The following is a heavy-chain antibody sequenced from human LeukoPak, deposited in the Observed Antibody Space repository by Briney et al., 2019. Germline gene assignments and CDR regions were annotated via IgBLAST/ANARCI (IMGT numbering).Heavy chain of an antibody. D-gene: IGHD1-1*01. CDR3: ARQVPTGQLKCFDY. V-gene: IGHV4-59*08. J-gene: IGHJ4*02. Sequence: SETLSLTCTVSGGSINSYYWSWLRQPPGKGLEWIGYIYYGGSTNYNPSLKSRVTMSVDPSKNQFSLKLRSVTAADTAVYYCARQVPTGQLKCFDYWGQGTQVTVSS. CDR2: IYYGGST. CDR1: GGSINSYY.